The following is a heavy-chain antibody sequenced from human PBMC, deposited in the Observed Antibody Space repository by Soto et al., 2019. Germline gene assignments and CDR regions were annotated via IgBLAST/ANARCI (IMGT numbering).Heavy chain of an antibody. D-gene: IGHD3-9*01. Sequence: GGSLRLSCSASGFTFSSYAMHWVRQAPGKGLEYVSAISSNGGSTYYADSVKGRFTISRDNSKNTLYLQMSSLRAEDTAVYYCVKSHFDWLLSSWFDPWGQGTLVTVSS. V-gene: IGHV3-64D*08. CDR1: GFTFSSYA. J-gene: IGHJ5*02. CDR2: ISSNGGST. CDR3: VKSHFDWLLSSWFDP.